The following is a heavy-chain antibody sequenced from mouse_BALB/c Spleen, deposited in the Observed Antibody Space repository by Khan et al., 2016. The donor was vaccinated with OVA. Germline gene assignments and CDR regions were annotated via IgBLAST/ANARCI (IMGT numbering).Heavy chain of an antibody. D-gene: IGHD1-1*01. CDR3: ARIKEIVATYFAY. CDR2: TNPTNGRT. Sequence: QVQLQQSGAELVKAGASVKMSCKASGYTFTSYWMHWVKQRLGQGLEWFAETNPTNGRTYYNEKFKSKATLTVDKSSSTAYLLLSGPTCEDTAVYYCARIKEIVATYFAYWGQGTPLTVSS. CDR1: GYTFTSYW. J-gene: IGHJ2*01. V-gene: IGHV1S81*02.